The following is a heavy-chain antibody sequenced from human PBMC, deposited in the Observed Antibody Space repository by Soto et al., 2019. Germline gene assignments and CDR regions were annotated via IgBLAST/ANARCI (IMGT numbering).Heavy chain of an antibody. Sequence: GGSLRLSXAASGFTFSSYAMSWVRQAPGKGLEWVSAIGASGAGTYYAEYVKGRFTISRDNSKNTLYLQMNSLRAEDTAVYYCARDAGGPYDHWGPGILVTVSS. J-gene: IGHJ4*01. V-gene: IGHV3-23*01. D-gene: IGHD2-15*01. CDR1: GFTFSSYA. CDR3: ARDAGGPYDH. CDR2: IGASGAGT.